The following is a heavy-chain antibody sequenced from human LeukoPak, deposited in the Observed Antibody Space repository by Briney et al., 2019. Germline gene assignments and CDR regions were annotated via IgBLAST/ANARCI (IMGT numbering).Heavy chain of an antibody. CDR2: ITSDSRGI. CDR3: AKIMGWDVWFGEPFFDY. Sequence: PGGSLRLSCVASGFTYSHYGMNWVRQAPGKGLEWVSGITSDSRGIYYADSVKGRFTISRDNSKNTLYLQMNSLRAEDTAVYYCAKIMGWDVWFGEPFFDYWGQGTLVTVSS. D-gene: IGHD3-10*01. CDR1: GFTYSHYG. J-gene: IGHJ4*02. V-gene: IGHV3-23*01.